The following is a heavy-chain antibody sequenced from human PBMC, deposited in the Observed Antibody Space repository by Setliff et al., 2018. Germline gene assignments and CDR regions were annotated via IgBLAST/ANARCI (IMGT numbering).Heavy chain of an antibody. V-gene: IGHV1-69*10. CDR3: AREGSQLQFLEPYYFDY. Sequence: SVKVSCKASGGTFSSYAISWVRQAPGQGLEWMGGIIPILGIANYAQKFQGRVTITADESTSTAYMELSSLRSDDTAVYYCAREGSQLQFLEPYYFDYWGQGTLVTVSS. CDR2: IIPILGIA. CDR1: GGTFSSYA. D-gene: IGHD3-3*01. J-gene: IGHJ4*02.